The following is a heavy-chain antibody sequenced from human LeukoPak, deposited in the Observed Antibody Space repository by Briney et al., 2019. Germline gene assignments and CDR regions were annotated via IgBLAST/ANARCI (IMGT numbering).Heavy chain of an antibody. D-gene: IGHD3-9*01. CDR3: ASVARLLAD. V-gene: IGHV3-11*01. J-gene: IGHJ4*02. CDR1: GFTFSDYY. CDR2: ISQSGADV. Sequence: GGSLRLSCAASGFTFSDYYMNWIRQAPGKGLECIAYISQSGADVSYADSVKGRFTVSRDNAKNSVFLQMNSLTAEDTAVYYCASVARLLADWGQGTLVTVSS.